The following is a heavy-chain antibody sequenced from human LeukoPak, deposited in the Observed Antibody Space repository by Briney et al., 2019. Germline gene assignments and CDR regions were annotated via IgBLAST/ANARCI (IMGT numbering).Heavy chain of an antibody. J-gene: IGHJ4*02. CDR2: IKQDASEK. CDR3: ARDRRDGYNVLDY. V-gene: IGHV3-7*01. Sequence: GGSLRLSCAASGFTFTTYWMSWVRQAPGKGLEWVANIKQDASEKYSVDSVKGRFTISRDNARNSVYLQMNSLRAEDTAVYYCARDRRDGYNVLDYWGQGTLVTVSS. D-gene: IGHD5-24*01. CDR1: GFTFTTYW.